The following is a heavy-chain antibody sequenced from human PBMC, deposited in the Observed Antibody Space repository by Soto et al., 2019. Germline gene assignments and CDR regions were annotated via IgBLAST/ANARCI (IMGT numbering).Heavy chain of an antibody. Sequence: LRLSCAASGFTFSSYSMNWVRQAPGEGLEWVSSISSSSSYIYYADSVKGRFTISRDNAKNSLYLQMNSLRAEDTAVYYCARGDTIFGVVINNDDLDYWGQGTLVTVSS. CDR3: ARGDTIFGVVINNDDLDY. J-gene: IGHJ4*02. CDR2: ISSSSSYI. V-gene: IGHV3-21*01. D-gene: IGHD3-3*01. CDR1: GFTFSSYS.